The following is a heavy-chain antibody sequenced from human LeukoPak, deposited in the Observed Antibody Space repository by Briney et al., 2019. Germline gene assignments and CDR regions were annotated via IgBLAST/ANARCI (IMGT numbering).Heavy chain of an antibody. CDR2: IWYDGSNK. CDR1: GFTFSNYG. J-gene: IGHJ1*01. Sequence: PGGSLRLSCAASGFTFSNYGMHWVRQAPGKGLEWVAGIWYDGSNKDYADSVKGRFTISRDNSKNTLYQQMNSLRAEDTAVYYCAKGYYDSSAQGWYFQHWGQGTLVTVSS. V-gene: IGHV3-33*06. CDR3: AKGYYDSSAQGWYFQH. D-gene: IGHD3-22*01.